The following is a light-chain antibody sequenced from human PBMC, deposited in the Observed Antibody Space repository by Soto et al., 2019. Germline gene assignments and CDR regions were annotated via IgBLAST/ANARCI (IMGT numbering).Light chain of an antibody. V-gene: IGKV4-1*01. CDR3: QQDQSLPFT. CDR2: WSS. J-gene: IGKJ3*01. Sequence: DIEMTQSPDSLSVSLGERTTINCRSSQSVLHSSNGNNYIAWYQQKPGQPPKLLIYWSSTRESGVPDRFIGRGSGTDFILAVSSLQAEDVAVYYCQQDQSLPFTFGPGTTVHIK. CDR1: QSVLHSSNGNNY.